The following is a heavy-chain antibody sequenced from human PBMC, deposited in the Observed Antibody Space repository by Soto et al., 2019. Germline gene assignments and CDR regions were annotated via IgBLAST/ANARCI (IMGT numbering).Heavy chain of an antibody. CDR2: MNPNSGNT. CDR3: VRMASSGTLNWFDP. D-gene: IGHD1-1*01. J-gene: IGHJ5*02. V-gene: IGHV1-8*01. Sequence: GSVKVSFKASESPFMNYDISLVRQATGQGLEWMGWMNPNSGNTGYALKFQGRVSMTRNTSIYTVYLELSSLASYDTAVYYCVRMASSGTLNWFDPWGQGTLVTVSS. CDR1: ESPFMNYD.